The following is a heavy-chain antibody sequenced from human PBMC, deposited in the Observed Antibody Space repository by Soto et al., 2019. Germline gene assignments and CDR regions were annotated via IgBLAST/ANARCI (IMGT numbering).Heavy chain of an antibody. CDR2: IDPIGGNA. Sequence: QVQLVQSGAEVKEPGASVKISCKASGYTFTTYHIHWVRQAPGQGIDWMGMIDPIGGNAGYARKFEDRVAMTRDTSAGRADIELSSLRFDDTAMYFCVRWYCTSSASVEGDFQHWGQGTLVTVAS. V-gene: IGHV1-46*01. CDR1: GYTFTTYH. CDR3: VRWYCTSSASVEGDFQH. D-gene: IGHD2-2*01. J-gene: IGHJ1*01.